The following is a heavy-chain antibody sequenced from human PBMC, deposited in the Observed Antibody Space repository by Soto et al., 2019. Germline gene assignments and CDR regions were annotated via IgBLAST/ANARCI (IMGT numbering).Heavy chain of an antibody. CDR3: AKDVIALSMVRGVANNS. J-gene: IGHJ4*02. CDR1: GFTFSSYG. CDR2: ISYDGSNK. D-gene: IGHD3-10*01. V-gene: IGHV3-30*18. Sequence: GGSLRLSCAASGFTFSSYGMHWVRQAPGKGLEWVAVISYDGSNKYYADSVKGRFTISRDNSKNTLYLQMNSLRAEDTAVYYCAKDVIALSMVRGVANNSWGQGTLVTGSS.